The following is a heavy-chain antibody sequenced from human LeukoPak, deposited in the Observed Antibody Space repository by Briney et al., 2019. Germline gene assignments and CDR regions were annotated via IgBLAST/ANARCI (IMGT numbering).Heavy chain of an antibody. J-gene: IGHJ3*02. D-gene: IGHD3-22*01. Sequence: SQTLSLTCTVSGGSISSYYWGWIRQPPGKGLEWIGYIYYSGSTNYNPSLKSRVTISVDTSKNQFSLKLSSVTAADTAVYYCATIPVGNEYYYDSSGYYFPGDAFDTWGQGTMVTVSS. CDR1: GGSISSYY. CDR2: IYYSGST. V-gene: IGHV4-59*08. CDR3: ATIPVGNEYYYDSSGYYFPGDAFDT.